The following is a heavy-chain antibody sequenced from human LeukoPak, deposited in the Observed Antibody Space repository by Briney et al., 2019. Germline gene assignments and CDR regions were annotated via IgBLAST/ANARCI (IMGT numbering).Heavy chain of an antibody. J-gene: IGHJ4*02. D-gene: IGHD3-22*01. Sequence: SETLSLTCAVSGGSISSGGYSWSWIRQPPGKGLEWIGYIYHSGSTYYNPSLKSRVTISVDRSKNQFSLKLSSVTAADTAVYYCASTYYYDSSGYQGLDYWGQGTLVTVSS. CDR1: GGSISSGGYS. V-gene: IGHV4-30-2*01. CDR2: IYHSGST. CDR3: ASTYYYDSSGYQGLDY.